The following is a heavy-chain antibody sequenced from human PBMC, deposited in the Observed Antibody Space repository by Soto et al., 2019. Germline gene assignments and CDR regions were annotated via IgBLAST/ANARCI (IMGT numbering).Heavy chain of an antibody. Sequence: SETLSLTCTLSGGSVRAPDWWNWVRQSPDKGLEWIAEVHISGHSNYNPSLRSRVSVSIDSSKNQFYLNLNSVTAADTAIYYFARVRQGCSANNCYFDPWGQGTQVTASS. CDR3: ARVRQGCSANNCYFDP. CDR2: VHISGHS. J-gene: IGHJ5*01. V-gene: IGHV4-4*02. CDR1: GGSVRAPDW. D-gene: IGHD1-1*01.